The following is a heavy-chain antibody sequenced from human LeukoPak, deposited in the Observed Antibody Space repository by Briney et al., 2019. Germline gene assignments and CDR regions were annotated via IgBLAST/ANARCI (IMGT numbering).Heavy chain of an antibody. J-gene: IGHJ4*02. Sequence: GASVKLSCKASGGTFSSYAISWVRQAPGQGLEWMGRIIPILGIANYAQMFQGRVTITADKSTSTAYMELSSLRSEDTAVYYCARGPGGGSGGVYFDYWGKGTMVSVSS. CDR2: IIPILGIA. CDR3: ARGPGGGSGGVYFDY. D-gene: IGHD3-10*01. CDR1: GGTFSSYA. V-gene: IGHV1-69*04.